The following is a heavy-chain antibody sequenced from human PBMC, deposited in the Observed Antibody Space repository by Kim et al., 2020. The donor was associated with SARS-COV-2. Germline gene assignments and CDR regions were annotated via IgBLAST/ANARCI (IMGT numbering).Heavy chain of an antibody. CDR2: ISNDETYK. Sequence: GGSLRLSCPASGFSFSSRGIHWVRQAPGKGLEWVAVISNDETYKNYADSVKGRFTISRDNSKNTVDLQMNSLRVEDTAVYYCARAREKSFDYWGQGTLVT. J-gene: IGHJ4*02. CDR1: GFSFSSRG. V-gene: IGHV3-30*03. CDR3: ARAREKSFDY.